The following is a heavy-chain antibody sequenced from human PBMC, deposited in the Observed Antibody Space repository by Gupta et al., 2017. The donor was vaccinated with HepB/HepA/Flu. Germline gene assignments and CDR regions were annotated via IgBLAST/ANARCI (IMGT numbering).Heavy chain of an antibody. CDR2: ISYDGSNK. CDR3: ARDRGGATPYYYYGMDV. CDR1: GFTFSSYA. Sequence: QVQLVESGGGVVQPGRSLRLSCAASGFTFSSYAMHWVRQAPGKGLEWVAVISYDGSNKYYADSVKGRFTISRDNSKNTLYLQMNSLRAEDTAVYYCARDRGGATPYYYYGMDVWGQGTTVTVSS. D-gene: IGHD1-26*01. J-gene: IGHJ6*02. V-gene: IGHV3-30-3*01.